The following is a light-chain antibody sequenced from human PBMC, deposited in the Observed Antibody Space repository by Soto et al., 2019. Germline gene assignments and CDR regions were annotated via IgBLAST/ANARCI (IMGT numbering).Light chain of an antibody. CDR3: SSYTTTTRL. Sequence: QSALTQPASVSGSPGQSITISCTGNSSDIGSNNYVSWYQQHPGKAPKLMIYEVSNRPSGVSNHFSGSKSGNTASLTISGLQAEDEAVYYCSSYTTTTRLFGGGTKLTVL. V-gene: IGLV2-14*01. J-gene: IGLJ3*02. CDR1: SSDIGSNNY. CDR2: EVS.